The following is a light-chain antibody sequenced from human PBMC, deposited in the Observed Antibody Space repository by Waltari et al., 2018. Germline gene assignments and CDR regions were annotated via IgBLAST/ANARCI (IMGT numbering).Light chain of an antibody. CDR3: QHFGASPIN. V-gene: IGKV3-20*01. CDR2: GDS. Sequence: IVLRQPRGTLSLSPGERATLACRASETIDSRYLACYEQKLIKAPRLLIFGDSSSAPGTPATFGVSGSGTDFSLIISRVKPEDFAMYVCQHFGASPINFGQDTRLEIK. J-gene: IGKJ5*01. CDR1: ETIDSRY.